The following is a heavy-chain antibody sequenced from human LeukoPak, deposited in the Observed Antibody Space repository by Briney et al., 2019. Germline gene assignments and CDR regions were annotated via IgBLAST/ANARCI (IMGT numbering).Heavy chain of an antibody. CDR1: GFTFSSYW. V-gene: IGHV3-7*01. D-gene: IGHD5-18*01. Sequence: GGSLRLSCAASGFTFSSYWMSWVRQAPGKGLEWVANIKQDGSESYSVDSVKGRFIISRDNAKNSLYLQMNSLRAEDTAVYYCPCDWGHSYGTDWGQGTLVTVSS. CDR3: PCDWGHSYGTD. J-gene: IGHJ4*02. CDR2: IKQDGSES.